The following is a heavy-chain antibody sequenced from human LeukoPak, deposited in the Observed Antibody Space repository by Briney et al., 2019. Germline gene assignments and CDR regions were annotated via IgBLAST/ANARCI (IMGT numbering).Heavy chain of an antibody. CDR1: GFTFNTYA. Sequence: GGSLRLSCAASGFTFNTYAMSWVRQAPGKGLEWVSAISADGNIYYADSVKGRFTISRDISKNTLHLQMNRLRAEDTAVYYCAKSAYYDILTGYLDYWGQGTLVTVSS. CDR2: ISADGNI. J-gene: IGHJ4*02. D-gene: IGHD3-9*01. CDR3: AKSAYYDILTGYLDY. V-gene: IGHV3-23*01.